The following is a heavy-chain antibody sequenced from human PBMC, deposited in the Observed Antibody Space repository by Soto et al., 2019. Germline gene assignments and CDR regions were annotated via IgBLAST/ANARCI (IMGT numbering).Heavy chain of an antibody. V-gene: IGHV1-3*01. CDR1: GYTFTSYA. Sequence: QVQLVQSGAEVKKPGASVKVSCKASGYTFTSYAMHWVRQAPRQRLEWMGWINAGNGNTKYSQKFQGRVTITRDTSASTAYMELSSLRSEDTAVYYCARVRDIVVPYYYYGMDVWGQGTTVTVSS. CDR3: ARVRDIVVPYYYYGMDV. CDR2: INAGNGNT. J-gene: IGHJ6*02. D-gene: IGHD5-12*01.